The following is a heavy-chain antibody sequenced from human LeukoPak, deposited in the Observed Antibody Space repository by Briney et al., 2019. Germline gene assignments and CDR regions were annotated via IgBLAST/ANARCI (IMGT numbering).Heavy chain of an antibody. CDR3: TSGMSVASTRGYFDY. CDR2: INSDGFTT. Sequence: PGGSLRLSCAASGFXFSTYWIHWVRQAPGKGLVWVSRINSDGFTTNYADSVKGRFTISRDNAKNTLYLQMNSLRAEDTAVYYCTSGMSVASTRGYFDYWGQGTLVTVSS. D-gene: IGHD6-19*01. V-gene: IGHV3-74*01. J-gene: IGHJ4*02. CDR1: GFXFSTYW.